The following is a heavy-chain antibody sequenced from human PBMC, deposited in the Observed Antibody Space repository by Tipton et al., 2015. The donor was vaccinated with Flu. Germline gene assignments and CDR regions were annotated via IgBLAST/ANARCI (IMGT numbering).Heavy chain of an antibody. D-gene: IGHD1-26*01. CDR2: IIQSGNA. Sequence: TLSLTCTVSGYFISSGYYWGWIRQSSGTGLQWIPTIIQSGNAYYNPSLRSRVTISVDTTKNLFSLNLSSVTATDTAVYYCARALNSGREYTFDIWGRGTVVTVCS. CDR1: GYFISSGYY. V-gene: IGHV4-38-2*02. CDR3: ARALNSGREYTFDI. J-gene: IGHJ3*02.